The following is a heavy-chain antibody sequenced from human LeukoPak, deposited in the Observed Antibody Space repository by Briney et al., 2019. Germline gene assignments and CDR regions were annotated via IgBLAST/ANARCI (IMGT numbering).Heavy chain of an antibody. CDR1: GYTFTSYY. CDR2: INPSGGST. Sequence: ASVKVSCKASGYTFTSYYMHWARQAPGQGLEWMGIINPSGGSTSYSQKFQGRVTMTRDTSTSTVYMEPSSLRSEDTAVYYCARDKTPRAGWVRDAFDIWGQGTMVTVSS. J-gene: IGHJ3*02. CDR3: ARDKTPRAGWVRDAFDI. D-gene: IGHD6-13*01. V-gene: IGHV1-46*01.